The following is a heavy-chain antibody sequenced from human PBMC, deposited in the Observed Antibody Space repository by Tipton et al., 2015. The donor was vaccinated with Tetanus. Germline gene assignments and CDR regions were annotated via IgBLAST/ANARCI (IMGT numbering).Heavy chain of an antibody. J-gene: IGHJ4*02. Sequence: TLSLTCTVSGGSVSSYYWTWFRQPPGKRLEWIGFVSSSGNSNYSPSLTSRVTLSLDTAGGQFSLKLTSVTAADAAVYFCARDRRDFAYDSRGFYSPLYYFDNWGQGLRVTVSS. CDR3: ARDRRDFAYDSRGFYSPLYYFDN. CDR2: VSSSGNS. CDR1: GGSVSSYY. D-gene: IGHD3-22*01. V-gene: IGHV4-4*08.